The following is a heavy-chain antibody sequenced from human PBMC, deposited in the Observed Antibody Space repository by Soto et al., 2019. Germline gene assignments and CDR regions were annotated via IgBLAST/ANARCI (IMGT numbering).Heavy chain of an antibody. CDR1: GYIFTSYL. J-gene: IGHJ6*02. V-gene: IGHV5-51*01. CDR2: IYPGDSDA. Sequence: GESLTLSCKGSGYIFTSYLIGWVRQMTGKGLELMGMIYPGDSDARYSPSLQGQVTISADKSTSTVYLQWSSLKASDTAIYYCARRGFHYDTFRKGGMDVWGQGTTVTVSS. CDR3: ARRGFHYDTFRKGGMDV. D-gene: IGHD3-3*01.